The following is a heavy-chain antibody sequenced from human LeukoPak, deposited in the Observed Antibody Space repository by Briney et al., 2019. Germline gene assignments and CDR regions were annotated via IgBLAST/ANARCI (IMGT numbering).Heavy chain of an antibody. CDR3: ARMDRGAFDI. J-gene: IGHJ3*02. D-gene: IGHD3-10*01. CDR2: ISSNGGST. CDR1: GFTFSSYA. Sequence: GGSLRLSCAASGFTFSSYAMHWVRQAPGKGQEYVSAISSNGGSTYYANSVKGRFTISRDNSKNTLYLQMGSLRAEDMAVYYCARMDRGAFDIWGQGTMVTVSS. V-gene: IGHV3-64*01.